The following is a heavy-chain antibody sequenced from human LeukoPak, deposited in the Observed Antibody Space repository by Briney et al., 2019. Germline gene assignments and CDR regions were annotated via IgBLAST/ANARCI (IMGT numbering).Heavy chain of an antibody. CDR3: ARRHDFWSGYRMMDAFDI. V-gene: IGHV4-59*08. J-gene: IGHJ3*02. Sequence: SETLSLTCTVSGGSISSYYWSWIRQPPGKGLEWIGYIYYSGSTNYNPSLKSRVTISVDTSKNQFSLKLSSVTAADPAVYYCARRHDFWSGYRMMDAFDIWGQGTMVTVSS. CDR1: GGSISSYY. CDR2: IYYSGST. D-gene: IGHD3-3*01.